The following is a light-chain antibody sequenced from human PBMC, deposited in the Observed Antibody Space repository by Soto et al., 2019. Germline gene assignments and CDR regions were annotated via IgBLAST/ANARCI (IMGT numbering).Light chain of an antibody. CDR1: HSISTW. J-gene: IGKJ1*01. Sequence: DIQLIHSPSTLSASVGDRVTITCRASHSISTWLAWHQQKPGEAPRLLIFAASSLEIGVPSRFSGTGSGTEFTLTINSLQPDDFATYYCQVYDNYSPTFGQGTKV. CDR2: AAS. V-gene: IGKV1-5*01. CDR3: QVYDNYSPT.